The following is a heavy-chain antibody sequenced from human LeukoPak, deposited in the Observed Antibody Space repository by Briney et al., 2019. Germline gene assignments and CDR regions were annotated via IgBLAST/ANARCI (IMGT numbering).Heavy chain of an antibody. CDR1: GGSISSSSYY. CDR3: ARHGDYLAYYYYGMDV. CDR2: IYYSGST. V-gene: IGHV4-39*01. D-gene: IGHD4-17*01. Sequence: SETLSLTCTVSGGSISSSSYYWGWIRQPPGKGLEWIGSIYYSGSTYYNPSLKSRVTISVDTSKNQFSLKLSSVTAADTAVYYCARHGDYLAYYYYGMDVWGQGTTVTVSS. J-gene: IGHJ6*02.